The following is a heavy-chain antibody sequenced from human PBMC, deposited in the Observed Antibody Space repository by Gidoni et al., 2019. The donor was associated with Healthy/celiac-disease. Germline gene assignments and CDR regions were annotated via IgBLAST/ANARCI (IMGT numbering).Heavy chain of an antibody. CDR2: IKQDGGEK. J-gene: IGHJ6*02. V-gene: IGHV3-7*01. D-gene: IGHD3-9*01. Sequence: EVQLVESGGGLVQPGGSLRLSCAASGFTFSSYWMSWVRQAPGKGLEGVANIKQDGGEKYYVDSVKGRFTISRDNAKNSLYLQMNSLRAEDTAVYYCARDKHFDWPYYYYGMDVWGQGTTVTVSS. CDR1: GFTFSSYW. CDR3: ARDKHFDWPYYYYGMDV.